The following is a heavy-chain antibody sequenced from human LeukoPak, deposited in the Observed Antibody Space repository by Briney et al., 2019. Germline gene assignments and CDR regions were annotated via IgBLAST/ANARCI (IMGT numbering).Heavy chain of an antibody. D-gene: IGHD1-26*01. Sequence: SETLSLTCAVYGGSFSGYYWSWICQPPGKGLEWIGEINHSGSTNYNPSLKSRVTISVDTSKNQFSLKLSSVTAADTAVYYCAGGTYSGGEFDYWGQGTLVTVSS. CDR2: INHSGST. V-gene: IGHV4-34*01. CDR3: AGGTYSGGEFDY. CDR1: GGSFSGYY. J-gene: IGHJ4*02.